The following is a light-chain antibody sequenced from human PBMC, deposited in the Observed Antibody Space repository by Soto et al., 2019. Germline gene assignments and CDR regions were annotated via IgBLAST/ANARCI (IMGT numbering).Light chain of an antibody. CDR3: LQDYNYPWT. Sequence: DIQMTQSPSSLSASVGDRVTITCRASQGISNYLAWYQQKPGKVPKLLIYSASTLHSGVPSRFSGSGSGTAFTLTIRSMQTEDFATYYCLQDYNYPWTFGQGTKVDIK. J-gene: IGKJ1*01. CDR1: QGISNY. V-gene: IGKV1-27*01. CDR2: SAS.